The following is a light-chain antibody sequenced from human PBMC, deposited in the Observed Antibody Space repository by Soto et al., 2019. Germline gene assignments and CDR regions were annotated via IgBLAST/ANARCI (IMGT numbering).Light chain of an antibody. CDR2: GAS. V-gene: IGKV3-15*01. J-gene: IGKJ5*01. CDR1: QSVSNN. Sequence: EIVLNQSPGALSLYPGERATLSCRASQSVSNNYLVWYQQKPGQAPRLLIYGASTRATGIPARFSGSGSGTEFTLTISSLQSEDFAVYYCQQYNNWPPLFGQRTRLENK. CDR3: QQYNNWPPL.